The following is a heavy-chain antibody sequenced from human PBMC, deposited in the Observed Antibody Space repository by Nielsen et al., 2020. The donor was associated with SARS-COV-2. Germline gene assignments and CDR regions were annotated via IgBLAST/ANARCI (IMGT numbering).Heavy chain of an antibody. CDR1: GFTFSDYY. CDR3: AKEGNSGSDYDH. D-gene: IGHD1-26*01. CDR2: ISGSGGGT. V-gene: IGHV3-23*01. J-gene: IGHJ5*02. Sequence: GESLKISCAASGFTFSDYYMSWIRQAPGKGLEWVSTISGSGGGTYYADSVKGRFSISRDNSKNTLYLQMNSLRAEDTALYYCAKEGNSGSDYDHWGQGTLVTVPS.